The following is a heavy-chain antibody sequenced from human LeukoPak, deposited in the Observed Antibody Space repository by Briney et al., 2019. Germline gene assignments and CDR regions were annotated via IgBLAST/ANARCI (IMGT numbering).Heavy chain of an antibody. D-gene: IGHD6-13*01. J-gene: IGHJ4*02. Sequence: ASVKVSCKASGYTXTGYYMHGVRQGPGQGLEWMGWINPNSGGTNYAQKFQGRVTMTRDTAISTAYMELSRLRSDDTAVYYCARAPGIAAAGTDYWGQGTLVTVSS. V-gene: IGHV1-2*02. CDR3: ARAPGIAAAGTDY. CDR1: GYTXTGYY. CDR2: INPNSGGT.